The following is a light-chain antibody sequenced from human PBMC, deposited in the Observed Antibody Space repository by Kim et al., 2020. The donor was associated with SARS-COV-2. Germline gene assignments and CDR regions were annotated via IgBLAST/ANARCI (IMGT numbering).Light chain of an antibody. CDR2: DTR. Sequence: PGRPAPPPLGPSPAAVTIVHFPYSFQQKPVQVPRTLIYDTRNKHSWTPARFSGSLLGGKAALTLSCAQPEDEADYYCLISSSGVRVFGGGTQLTVL. CDR3: LISSSGVRV. V-gene: IGLV7-46*01. CDR1: PAAVTIVHF. J-gene: IGLJ2*01.